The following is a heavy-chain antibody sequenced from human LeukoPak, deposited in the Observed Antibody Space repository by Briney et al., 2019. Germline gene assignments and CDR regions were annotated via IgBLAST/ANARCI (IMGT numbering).Heavy chain of an antibody. CDR1: GFTFSSYE. J-gene: IGHJ3*02. CDR3: ARVNRYYYGSGSQIHDAFDI. D-gene: IGHD3-10*01. CDR2: ISSSSSTI. V-gene: IGHV3-48*02. Sequence: GGSLRLSCAASGFTFSSYEMNWVRQAPGKGLEWVSYISSSSSTIYYADSVKGRFTISRDNAKNSLYLQMNSLRDEDTAVYYCARVNRYYYGSGSQIHDAFDIWGQGTMVTVSS.